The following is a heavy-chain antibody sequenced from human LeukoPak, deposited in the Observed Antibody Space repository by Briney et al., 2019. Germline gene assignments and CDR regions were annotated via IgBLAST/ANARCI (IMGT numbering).Heavy chain of an antibody. J-gene: IGHJ6*03. V-gene: IGHV4-34*01. CDR1: GGSFSDYY. CDR2: INHSGST. Sequence: SETLSLTCAVYGGSFSDYYWTWIRQPPGKGLEWIGEINHSGSTNYNPSLKSRVTISVDTSKNQFSLKLSSVTAADTAVYYCARGVATVAAGSYYYYYYYMDVWGKGTTVTVS. CDR3: ARGVATVAAGSYYYYYYYMDV. D-gene: IGHD6-13*01.